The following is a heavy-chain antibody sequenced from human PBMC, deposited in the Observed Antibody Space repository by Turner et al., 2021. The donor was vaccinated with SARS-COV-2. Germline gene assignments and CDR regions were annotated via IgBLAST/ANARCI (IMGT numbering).Heavy chain of an antibody. V-gene: IGHV1-8*01. D-gene: IGHD5-18*01. Sequence: QVQLVQSGAEEKKPGASVKVSCKASGYTFSSYDINWVRQATGQGLEWMGWMNPNSGNTGYVQKFQGRVTMTRNTSISTAYMELSSLRSEDTAVYYCARTFTAMVRVDYWGQGTLVTVSS. CDR3: ARTFTAMVRVDY. CDR2: MNPNSGNT. CDR1: GYTFSSYD. J-gene: IGHJ4*02.